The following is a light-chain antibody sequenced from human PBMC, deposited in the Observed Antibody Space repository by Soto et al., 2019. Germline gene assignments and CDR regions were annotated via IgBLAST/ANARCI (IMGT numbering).Light chain of an antibody. V-gene: IGLV2-8*01. Sequence: SVLTQPPSASGSPGQSVAISCTGTSSNVGGYNYVSWYQQHPGKAPKLLIYEVNKRPSGVPDRFSGSKSGNTASLTVSGLQADDEADYYCSSYGGSNVFGTGTKVTVL. CDR2: EVN. CDR3: SSYGGSNV. CDR1: SSNVGGYNY. J-gene: IGLJ1*01.